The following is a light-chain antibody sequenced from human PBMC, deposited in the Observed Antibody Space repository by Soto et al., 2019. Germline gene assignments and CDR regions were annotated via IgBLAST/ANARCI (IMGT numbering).Light chain of an antibody. J-gene: IGKJ3*01. Sequence: EKMMTQSPGTLSVSPGEGATLSCKASQSVNLNLACNQQKPGQPPRLLVFGESTTATGIPVRVRGSGAGTEFTLAIRSLQSGDCAVYYRHKDNSWPRGTFGPGTKVEIK. CDR3: HKDNSWPRGT. CDR2: GES. V-gene: IGKV3-15*01. CDR1: QSVNLN.